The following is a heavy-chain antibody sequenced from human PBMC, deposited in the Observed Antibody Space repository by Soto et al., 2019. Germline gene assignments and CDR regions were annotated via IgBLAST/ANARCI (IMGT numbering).Heavy chain of an antibody. CDR2: ISGSGGST. J-gene: IGHJ4*02. Sequence: GGSLRLSCAASGFTFSSYAMSWVRQAPGKGLEWVSAISGSGGSTYYADSVKGRFTISRDNSKNTLYLQMNSLRAEDTAVYYCAKTINYYDSSGPYPYYFDYWGQGTLVTVYS. CDR3: AKTINYYDSSGPYPYYFDY. CDR1: GFTFSSYA. D-gene: IGHD3-22*01. V-gene: IGHV3-23*01.